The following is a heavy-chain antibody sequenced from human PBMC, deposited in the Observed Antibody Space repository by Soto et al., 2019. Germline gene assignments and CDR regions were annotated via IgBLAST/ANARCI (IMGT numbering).Heavy chain of an antibody. CDR3: GKTIHEVRLRFLESFDY. CDR1: GFTFSSYA. Sequence: EVQLLESGGGLVQPGESLRLSCAASGFTFSSYAMSWVRQAPGKGLEWVSAISGRGGSTYYADSVKGRFTISRDNSKNRLNLQMNRHGAEDTAVHYCGKTIHEVRLRFLESFDYWGQGTLVTVSS. CDR2: ISGRGGST. J-gene: IGHJ4*02. D-gene: IGHD3-3*01. V-gene: IGHV3-23*01.